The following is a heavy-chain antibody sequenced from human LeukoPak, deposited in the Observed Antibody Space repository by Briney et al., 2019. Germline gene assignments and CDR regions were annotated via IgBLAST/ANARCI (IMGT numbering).Heavy chain of an antibody. CDR2: FYYNGNT. CDR1: GGSVSSDIYY. Sequence: SETLSLTCTVSGGSVSSDIYYWTWIRQPPGKGLEWIGYFYYNGNTNYNPSLKSRVTISVDTSKNQFSLKLSSVTAADTAVYYCARGRRFGPYYYVMDVWGQGTTVTVSS. J-gene: IGHJ6*02. V-gene: IGHV4-61*01. D-gene: IGHD3-10*01. CDR3: ARGRRFGPYYYVMDV.